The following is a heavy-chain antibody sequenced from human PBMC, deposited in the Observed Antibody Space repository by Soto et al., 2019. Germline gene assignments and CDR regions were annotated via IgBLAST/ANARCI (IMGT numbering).Heavy chain of an antibody. CDR3: ARVGDYLNPHFDY. V-gene: IGHV4-59*01. CDR2: IYYSGST. J-gene: IGHJ4*02. D-gene: IGHD4-17*01. Sequence: PLETLSLTCTFSGCSSSSYYWSLIRQPPGKGLEWIGYIYYSGSTNYNPSLKSRVTISVDTSKNQFSLKLSSVTAADTAVYYCARVGDYLNPHFDYWGQGTRVTVSS. CDR1: GCSSSSYY.